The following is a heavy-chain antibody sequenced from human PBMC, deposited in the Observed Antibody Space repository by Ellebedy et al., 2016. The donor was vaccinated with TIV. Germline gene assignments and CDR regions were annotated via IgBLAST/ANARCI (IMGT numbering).Heavy chain of an antibody. CDR2: IYYSGST. J-gene: IGHJ4*02. D-gene: IGHD3-10*01. Sequence: SETLSLXXTVSGGSISSYYWSWIRQPPGKGLEWIGYIYYSGSTNYNPSLKSRVTISVDTSKNQFSLKLSSVTAADTAVYYCARESYYGSGSRVYFDYWGQGTLVTVSS. CDR1: GGSISSYY. CDR3: ARESYYGSGSRVYFDY. V-gene: IGHV4-59*01.